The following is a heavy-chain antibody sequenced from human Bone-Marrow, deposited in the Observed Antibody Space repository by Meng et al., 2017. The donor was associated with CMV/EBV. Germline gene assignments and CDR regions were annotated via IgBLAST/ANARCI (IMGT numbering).Heavy chain of an antibody. CDR1: GFTFSSYS. CDR3: VQTLY. V-gene: IGHV3-48*04. J-gene: IGHJ4*02. CDR2: ITSSGRTI. D-gene: IGHD3-16*01. Sequence: GESLKISCAASGFTFSSYSMNWVRQAPGKGLEWVSSITSSGRTIYYADSVKGRFTISRDNAKNSLHLQMNNLRAEDTAIYYCVQTLYWGQGTLVTGYS.